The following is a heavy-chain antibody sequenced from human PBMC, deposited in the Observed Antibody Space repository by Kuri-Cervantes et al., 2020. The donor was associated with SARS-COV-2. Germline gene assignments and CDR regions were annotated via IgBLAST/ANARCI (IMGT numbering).Heavy chain of an antibody. CDR2: IYQGGHT. D-gene: IGHD1-26*01. CDR1: GGSISSGDYS. V-gene: IGHV4-30-2*06. Sequence: SETLSLTCTVSGGSISSGDYSWSWIRQSPGKALQWIGYIYQGGHTYYSPSLMSRATISVDKSNNQFSLELTSVTAADTAVYYCARGKGGDNDWFDPWGQGTLVTVSS. J-gene: IGHJ5*02. CDR3: ARGKGGDNDWFDP.